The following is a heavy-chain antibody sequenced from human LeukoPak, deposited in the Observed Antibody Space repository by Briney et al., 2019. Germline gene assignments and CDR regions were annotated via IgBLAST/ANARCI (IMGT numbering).Heavy chain of an antibody. CDR1: GFTVSSNY. Sequence: PGGSLRLSCAASGFTVSSNYMSWVRQAPGKGLEWVANIKYDGSEKHYVDSVKGRFTISRDDAKNSVFLQMNSLRAEDTAVYYCVRDIAVAGKDYWGQGTLVTVSS. CDR3: VRDIAVAGKDY. V-gene: IGHV3-7*04. CDR2: IKYDGSEK. J-gene: IGHJ4*02. D-gene: IGHD6-19*01.